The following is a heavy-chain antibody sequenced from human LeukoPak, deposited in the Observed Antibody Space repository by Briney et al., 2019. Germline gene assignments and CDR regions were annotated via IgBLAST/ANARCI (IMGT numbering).Heavy chain of an antibody. V-gene: IGHV3-7*01. Sequence: GGSLRLSCAASGFTFSHYWMSWVRQAPGKGLEWVANIKQDGNEKYYADSVRGRFTISRDNSKNTLYLQMNSLRAEDTAVYYCARDWFLRYCSSTSCYTFSYHFDYWGQGTLVTVSS. CDR1: GFTFSHYW. J-gene: IGHJ4*02. CDR3: ARDWFLRYCSSTSCYTFSYHFDY. D-gene: IGHD2-2*02. CDR2: IKQDGNEK.